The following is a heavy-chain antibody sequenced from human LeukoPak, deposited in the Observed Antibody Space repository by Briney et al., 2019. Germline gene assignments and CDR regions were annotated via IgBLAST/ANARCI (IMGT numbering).Heavy chain of an antibody. D-gene: IGHD3-3*01. J-gene: IGHJ4*02. CDR3: ARTLYYDFWSGYQRISLYFDY. CDR1: GGTFSSYA. V-gene: IGHV1-69*13. CDR2: IIPIFGTA. Sequence: SVKVSCEASGGTFSSYAISWVRQAPGQGLEWMGGIIPIFGTANYAQKFQGRVTITADESTSTAYMELSSLRSEDTAVYYCARTLYYDFWSGYQRISLYFDYWGQGTLVTVSS.